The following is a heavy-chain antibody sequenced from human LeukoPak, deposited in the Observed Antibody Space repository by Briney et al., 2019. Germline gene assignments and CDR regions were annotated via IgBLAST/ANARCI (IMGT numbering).Heavy chain of an antibody. V-gene: IGHV3-23*01. Sequence: PGGSLRLSCAASGFTFSSYGMSWVRQAPGKGLEWVSAISGSGGSTYYADSVKGRLTISRDNSKNTLYLQMNSLRAEDTAVYYCAKGSSGLNYYYYYYMDAWGKGTTVTISS. CDR1: GFTFSSYG. D-gene: IGHD3-22*01. J-gene: IGHJ6*03. CDR3: AKGSSGLNYYYYYYMDA. CDR2: ISGSGGST.